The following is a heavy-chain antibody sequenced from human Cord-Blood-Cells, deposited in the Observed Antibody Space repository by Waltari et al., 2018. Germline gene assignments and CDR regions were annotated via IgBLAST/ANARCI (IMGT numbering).Heavy chain of an antibody. D-gene: IGHD2-15*01. CDR1: GGSISSSSYY. CDR2: IYYREST. Sequence: QLQLQESGPGLVKPSETLSLTCTVSGGSISSSSYYWGWIRPPPGKGLEWIGSIYYRESTYYNPSLKSRVTISVDTSKNQFSLKLSSVTAADTAVYYCFLGYCSGGSCYSFDYWGQGTLVTVSS. V-gene: IGHV4-39*01. CDR3: FLGYCSGGSCYSFDY. J-gene: IGHJ4*02.